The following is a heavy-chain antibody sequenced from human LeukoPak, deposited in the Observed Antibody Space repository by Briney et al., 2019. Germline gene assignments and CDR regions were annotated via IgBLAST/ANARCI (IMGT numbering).Heavy chain of an antibody. J-gene: IGHJ6*02. V-gene: IGHV3-30*12. CDR3: ARVRVGAYSSRGVYYYGMDV. Sequence: PGGSLRLSCAASGFTFSSYGMHWVRQAPGKGLEWVAVISYHGTSKYYADSVKGRFTISRDISRNTLYLQMNSLRDEDTAVYYCARVRVGAYSSRGVYYYGMDVWGQGTTVTVSS. D-gene: IGHD6-13*01. CDR2: ISYHGTSK. CDR1: GFTFSSYG.